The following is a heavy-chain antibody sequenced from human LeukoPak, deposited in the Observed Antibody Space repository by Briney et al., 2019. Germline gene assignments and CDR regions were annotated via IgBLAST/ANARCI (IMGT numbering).Heavy chain of an antibody. CDR2: IYSGGST. V-gene: IGHV3-66*01. CDR3: ARIRRSPNRFDP. J-gene: IGHJ5*02. Sequence: GGSLRLSCAASGFTVSSNYMSWVRQAPGKGLEWVSVIYSGGSTYYADSVKGRFTISRDNSKNTLYLQMNSLRAEDTAVYYCARIRRSPNRFDPWGQGTLVTVSS. CDR1: GFTVSSNY.